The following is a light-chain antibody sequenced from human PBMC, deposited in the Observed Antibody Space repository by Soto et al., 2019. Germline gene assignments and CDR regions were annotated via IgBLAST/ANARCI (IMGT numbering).Light chain of an antibody. CDR2: EGS. J-gene: IGLJ2*01. V-gene: IGLV2-23*01. Sequence: QSALTQPASVSWSPGQSITISRTKTSSNVESYNLVSWYQHPPGKAPKLIIYEGSERPSGVSNRFSGAQSGHSASLTISGLQAEDEADYYCSSYAGAVVFGGGTKLTVL. CDR1: SSNVESYNL. CDR3: SSYAGAVV.